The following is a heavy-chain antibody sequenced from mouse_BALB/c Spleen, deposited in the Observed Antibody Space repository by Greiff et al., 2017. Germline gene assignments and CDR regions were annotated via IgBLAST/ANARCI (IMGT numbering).Heavy chain of an antibody. CDR1: GYTFTDYA. CDR3: ARLPDYYGSSYEDY. J-gene: IGHJ2*01. CDR2: ISTYYGDA. V-gene: IGHV1S137*01. D-gene: IGHD1-1*01. Sequence: VQRVESGAELVRPGVSVKISCKGSGYTFTDYAMHWVKQSHAKSLEWIGVISTYYGDASYNQKFKGKATMTVDKSSSTAYMELARLTSEDSAIYYCARLPDYYGSSYEDYWGQGTTLTVSS.